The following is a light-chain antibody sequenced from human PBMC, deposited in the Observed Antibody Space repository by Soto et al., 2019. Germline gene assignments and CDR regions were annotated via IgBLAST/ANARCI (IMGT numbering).Light chain of an antibody. CDR1: SSDVGAFNF. V-gene: IGLV2-14*03. CDR2: DVR. CDR3: TSHTTPSPPVL. J-gene: IGLJ2*01. Sequence: QSVLTQPASVSGSPGQSITISCTGTSSDVGAFNFVSWYQQHPGKAPKLIIYDVRHRPSGVSDRFSGSKSGNTASLTIYGLQAEDEADYYCTSHTTPSPPVLFGGGTKLTVL.